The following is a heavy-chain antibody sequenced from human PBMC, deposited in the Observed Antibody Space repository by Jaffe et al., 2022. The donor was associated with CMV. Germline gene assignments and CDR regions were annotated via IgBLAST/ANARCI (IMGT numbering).Heavy chain of an antibody. CDR2: ISGSGGST. D-gene: IGHD3-22*01. CDR1: GFTFSSYA. Sequence: EVQLVESGGGLVQPGGSLRLSCAASGFTFSSYAMSWVRQAPGKGLEWVSAISGSGGSTYYADSVKGRFTISRDNSKNTLYLQMNSLRAEDTAVYYCAKDGPRRPYYYDSSGYILFDYWGQGTLVTVSS. J-gene: IGHJ4*02. V-gene: IGHV3-23*04. CDR3: AKDGPRRPYYYDSSGYILFDY.